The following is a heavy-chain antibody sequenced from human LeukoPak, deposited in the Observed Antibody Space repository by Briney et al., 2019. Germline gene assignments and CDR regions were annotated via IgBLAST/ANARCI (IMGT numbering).Heavy chain of an antibody. CDR3: AVIWFGDSYDY. D-gene: IGHD3-10*01. CDR2: INHSGST. Sequence: PSETLSPTCAVYGGSLSGYYWSWIRQPPGKGLEWIGEINHSGSTNYNPSLKSRVTISVDTSKNRFPLKLSSVTAADTAVYYCAVIWFGDSYDYWGQGTLVTVSS. J-gene: IGHJ4*02. V-gene: IGHV4-34*01. CDR1: GGSLSGYY.